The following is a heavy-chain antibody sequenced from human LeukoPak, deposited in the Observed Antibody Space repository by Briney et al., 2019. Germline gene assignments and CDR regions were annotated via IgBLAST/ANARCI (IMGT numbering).Heavy chain of an antibody. V-gene: IGHV3-21*06. J-gene: IGHJ4*02. CDR3: AREGLAAAGLDY. CDR2: ISSSSGYK. CDR1: GFSFSSFS. Sequence: GGSLRLSCAASGFSFSSFSMNWVRQAPGKGLEWVSSISSSSGYKYYADSVKGRFTISRDNAKNSLYLQVNSLRAEGTAVYFCAREGLAAAGLDYWGQGTLVTVSS. D-gene: IGHD6-13*01.